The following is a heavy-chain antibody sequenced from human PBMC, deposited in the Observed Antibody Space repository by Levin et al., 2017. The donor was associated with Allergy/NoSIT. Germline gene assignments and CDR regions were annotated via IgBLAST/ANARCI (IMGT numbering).Heavy chain of an antibody. CDR1: GFTFSGSA. CDR2: IRSKANSYAT. V-gene: IGHV3-73*01. D-gene: IGHD3-22*01. J-gene: IGHJ4*02. CDR3: MAVITMINY. Sequence: GGSLRLSCAASGFTFSGSAMHWVRQASGKGLEWVGRIRSKANSYATAYAASVKGRFTISRDDSKNTAYLQMNSLKTEDTAVYYCMAVITMINYWGQGTLVTVSS.